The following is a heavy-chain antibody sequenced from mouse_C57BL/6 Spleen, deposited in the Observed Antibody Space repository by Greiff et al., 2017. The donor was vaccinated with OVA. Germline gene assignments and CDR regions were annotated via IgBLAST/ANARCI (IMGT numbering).Heavy chain of an antibody. D-gene: IGHD2-12*01. J-gene: IGHJ2*01. CDR1: GYSITSGYY. CDR3: ARVVLRAYYFDY. V-gene: IGHV3-6*01. Sequence: ESGPGLVKPSQSLSLTCSVTGYSITSGYYWNWIRQFPGNKLEWMGYISYDGSNNYNPSLKNRISITRDTSKNQFFLKLNSVTTEDTATYYCARVVLRAYYFDYWGQGTTLTVSS. CDR2: ISYDGSN.